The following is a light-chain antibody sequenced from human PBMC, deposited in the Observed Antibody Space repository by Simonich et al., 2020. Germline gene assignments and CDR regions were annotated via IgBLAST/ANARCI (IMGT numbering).Light chain of an antibody. CDR2: KAS. Sequence: DIQMTQSPSSVSASVGDRVTITCRASQSISGWLAWYQQKPGKAPKLLIYKASSLESGVPSRFSGSGSGTEFTLTISSLQPDDFATYYCQQYNSYPYTFGQGTKLEIK. CDR3: QQYNSYPYT. J-gene: IGKJ2*01. V-gene: IGKV1-5*03. CDR1: QSISGW.